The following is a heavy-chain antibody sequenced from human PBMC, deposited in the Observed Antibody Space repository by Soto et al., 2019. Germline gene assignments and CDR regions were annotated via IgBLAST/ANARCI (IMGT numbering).Heavy chain of an antibody. J-gene: IGHJ6*02. D-gene: IGHD4-17*01. CDR1: GGSISSYY. CDR2: IYYSGST. CDR3: ARVRTTVEGYYYYGMDV. Sequence: PSETLSLTCTASGGSISSYYWSWIRQPPGKGLEWIGYIYYSGSTNYNPSLKSRVTISVDTSKNQFSLKLSSVTAADTAVYYCARVRTTVEGYYYYGMDVWGQGTTVTVSS. V-gene: IGHV4-59*01.